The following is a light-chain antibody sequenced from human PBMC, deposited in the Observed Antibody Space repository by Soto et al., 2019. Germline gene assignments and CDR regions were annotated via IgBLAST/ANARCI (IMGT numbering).Light chain of an antibody. CDR3: GTWDSSLSAGV. CDR1: SSNIGNNY. Sequence: QSVLTQPPSVSAAPGQKVTISCSGSSSNIGNNYVSWYQQLPGTAPKLLIYYNNKRPSGIPDRFSGSKSGTSATLGITGLQTGDEVDYYCGTWDSSLSAGVFGGGTKLTVL. J-gene: IGLJ3*02. CDR2: YNN. V-gene: IGLV1-51*01.